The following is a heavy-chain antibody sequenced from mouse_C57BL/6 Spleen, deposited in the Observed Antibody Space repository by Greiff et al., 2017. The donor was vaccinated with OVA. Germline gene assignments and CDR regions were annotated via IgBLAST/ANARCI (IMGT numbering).Heavy chain of an antibody. D-gene: IGHD1-1*01. J-gene: IGHJ1*03. CDR2: ISPSSGNT. Sequence: QVQLQQSGAELARPGASVKLSCKASGYTFTSYGISWVKQRTGQGLEWIGAISPSSGNTYYNEKFTGKATLTADKSSSTAYMELRSLTSEDSAVYFCARRGSSYDWYFDVWGTGTTVTVSS. V-gene: IGHV1-81*01. CDR3: ARRGSSYDWYFDV. CDR1: GYTFTSYG.